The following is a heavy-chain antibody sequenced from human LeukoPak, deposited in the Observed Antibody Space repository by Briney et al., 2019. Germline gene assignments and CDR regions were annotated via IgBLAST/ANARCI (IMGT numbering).Heavy chain of an antibody. D-gene: IGHD1-26*01. Sequence: GGSLRLSCAASGFTFSNYNMNWVRQAPGKGLEWISYISSSGRTTNYADSVKGRFTISGDNAKNSLYLQMNSLKDGDTAVYYCATSGTYRFDYWGQGTLVTVSS. CDR1: GFTFSNYN. CDR3: ATSGTYRFDY. CDR2: ISSSGRTT. J-gene: IGHJ4*02. V-gene: IGHV3-48*02.